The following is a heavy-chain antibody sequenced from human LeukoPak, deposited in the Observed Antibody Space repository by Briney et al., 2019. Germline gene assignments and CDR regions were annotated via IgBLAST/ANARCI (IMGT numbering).Heavy chain of an antibody. CDR2: IYYSGST. CDR3: ARGVRYDFWSGYDAPFFDY. Sequence: SETLSLTCTVSGGSISSYYWSWIRQPPGKGLEWIGYIYYSGSTNYNPSLKSRVTISVDTSKNQFSLKLSSVTAADTAVYYCARGVRYDFWSGYDAPFFDYWGQGTLVTVSS. D-gene: IGHD3-3*01. V-gene: IGHV4-59*01. CDR1: GGSISSYY. J-gene: IGHJ4*02.